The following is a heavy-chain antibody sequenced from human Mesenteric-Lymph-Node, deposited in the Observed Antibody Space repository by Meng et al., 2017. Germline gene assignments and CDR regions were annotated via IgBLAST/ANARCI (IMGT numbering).Heavy chain of an antibody. D-gene: IGHD6-19*01. Sequence: EGPWGETGGVLGQAVGYSRFPCVYPGSPFSSYGRYRVPQGPGKGLEWVTSLSRCSSYIYYTDSVKGRFTISRDNAKNSLYLQMNSLRAEDTAVYYCARARDTYSSGWYSNWFDPWGQGTLVTVSS. CDR1: GSPFSSYG. CDR2: LSRCSSYI. CDR3: ARARDTYSSGWYSNWFDP. V-gene: IGHV3-21*01. J-gene: IGHJ5*02.